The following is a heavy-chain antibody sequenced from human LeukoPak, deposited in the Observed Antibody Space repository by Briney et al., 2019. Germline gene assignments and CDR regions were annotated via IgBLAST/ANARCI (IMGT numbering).Heavy chain of an antibody. D-gene: IGHD5-18*01. CDR3: AKEQRPYSYGGSVDY. CDR2: IRYDGSNK. Sequence: PGGSLRLSCAASGFTFSSYGMHWVRQAPGKGLEWVAFIRYDGSNKYYADSVKGRFTISRDNSKNTLYLQMNSLRAEDTAVYYCAKEQRPYSYGGSVDYWGQGTLVTVSS. J-gene: IGHJ4*02. CDR1: GFTFSSYG. V-gene: IGHV3-30*02.